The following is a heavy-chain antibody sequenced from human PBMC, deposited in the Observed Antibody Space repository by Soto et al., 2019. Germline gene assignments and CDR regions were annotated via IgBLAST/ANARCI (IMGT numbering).Heavy chain of an antibody. CDR2: INPSGGST. Sequence: ASVKVSCKASGYTFTSYYMHWVRQAPGQGLEWMGIINPSGGSTSYAQKFQGRVTMTRDTSTSTVYMELSSLRSEDTAVYYCASIEYSSSARYYYGMDVWGQGTTVTVSS. V-gene: IGHV1-46*01. D-gene: IGHD6-6*01. J-gene: IGHJ6*02. CDR3: ASIEYSSSARYYYGMDV. CDR1: GYTFTSYY.